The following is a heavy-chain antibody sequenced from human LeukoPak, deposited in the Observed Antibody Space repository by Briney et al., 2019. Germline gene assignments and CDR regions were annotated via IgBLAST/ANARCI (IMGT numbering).Heavy chain of an antibody. CDR2: ISDSGGST. Sequence: GGSLRLPCAASGFSFSSYAMNWVRQAPGKGLEWVSVISDSGGSTYYADPVKDRFTISRDNSKNTLYLQMNSLRAEDTAMYYCAKAHADGSGSFLRPLDVWGQGTTVTVSS. CDR3: AKAHADGSGSFLRPLDV. V-gene: IGHV3-23*01. CDR1: GFSFSSYA. D-gene: IGHD3-10*01. J-gene: IGHJ6*02.